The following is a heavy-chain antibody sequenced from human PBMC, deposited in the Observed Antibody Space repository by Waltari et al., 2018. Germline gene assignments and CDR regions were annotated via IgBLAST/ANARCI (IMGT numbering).Heavy chain of an antibody. Sequence: QLQLQESGPGLVKPSETLSLTCTVSGGSISSSSYYWGWIRQPPGKGLEWIGSIYYSVSTYYNPSLKSRVTISVDTSKNQFSLKLSSVTAADTAVYYCARDQGIFGLGWGQGTLVTVSS. CDR2: IYYSVST. CDR3: ARDQGIFGLG. CDR1: GGSISSSSYY. D-gene: IGHD3-3*01. V-gene: IGHV4-39*07. J-gene: IGHJ4*02.